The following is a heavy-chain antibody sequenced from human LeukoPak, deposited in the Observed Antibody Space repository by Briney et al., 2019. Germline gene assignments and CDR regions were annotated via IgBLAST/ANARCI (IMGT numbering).Heavy chain of an antibody. J-gene: IGHJ4*02. V-gene: IGHV3-64*04. CDR2: ISSNGGNT. CDR3: AKDDRGNEAPFDY. CDR1: GFTFSTYA. Sequence: GGSLRLSCSASGFTFSTYAMHWVRQAPGKGLEYVSAISSNGGNTYYADSVKGRFTISRDNSKNTLHLQMNSLRAEDTAVYYCAKDDRGNEAPFDYWGQGTLVTVSS.